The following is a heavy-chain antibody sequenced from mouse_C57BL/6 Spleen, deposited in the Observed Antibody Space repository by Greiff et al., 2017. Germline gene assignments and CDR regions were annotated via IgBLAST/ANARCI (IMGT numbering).Heavy chain of an antibody. J-gene: IGHJ1*03. CDR1: GYAFTNYL. D-gene: IGHD1-1*01. CDR3: ARDYYGSSSSYWYFDV. Sequence: QVQLQQSGAELVRPGTSVKVSCKASGYAFTNYLIEWVKQRPGQGLEWIGVINPGSGGTNYNEKFKGKATLTADKSSSTAYMQLSSLTSEDSAVYSCARDYYGSSSSYWYFDVWGTGTTVTVSS. V-gene: IGHV1-54*01. CDR2: INPGSGGT.